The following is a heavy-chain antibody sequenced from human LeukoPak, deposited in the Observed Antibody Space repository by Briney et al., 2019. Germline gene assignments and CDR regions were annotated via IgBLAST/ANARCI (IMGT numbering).Heavy chain of an antibody. V-gene: IGHV3-7*01. Sequence: GGSLRLSCEASGFVFRNYWMHWVRQAPGKGLEWMANINYDGSDKYYVDSVKGRFTISRDNAKNSLYLQMNSLRVEDTAVYYCVRLEVTIPASYWGQGTPPTVSS. J-gene: IGHJ4*02. CDR1: GFVFRNYW. D-gene: IGHD2-21*02. CDR2: INYDGSDK. CDR3: VRLEVTIPASY.